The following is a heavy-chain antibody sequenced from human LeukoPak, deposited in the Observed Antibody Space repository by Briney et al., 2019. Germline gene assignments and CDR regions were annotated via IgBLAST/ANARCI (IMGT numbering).Heavy chain of an antibody. Sequence: QTLSLTCAVSGGSISSGGYSWSWIRQPPGKGLDWIGYIYHSGSTYYNPSLKSRVTISVDRSKNQFSLKLSSVTAADTAVYYCARAYCSGGSCYPGFDYWGQGTLVTVSS. D-gene: IGHD2-15*01. CDR2: IYHSGST. J-gene: IGHJ4*02. V-gene: IGHV4-30-2*01. CDR1: GGSISSGGYS. CDR3: ARAYCSGGSCYPGFDY.